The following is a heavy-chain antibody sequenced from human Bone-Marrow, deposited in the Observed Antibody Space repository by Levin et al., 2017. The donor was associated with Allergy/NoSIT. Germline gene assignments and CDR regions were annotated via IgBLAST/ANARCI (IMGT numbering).Heavy chain of an antibody. V-gene: IGHV3-9*01. CDR1: GFTFDDYA. Sequence: PGGSLRLSCSASGFTFDDYAMHWVRQVPGKGLEWVSGISWNSGRADYAVSVQGRFTISRDDAKKSLYLQMNSLRAEDTALYYCARDKRQGNFYYYAMDVWGQGTMVTVSS. CDR3: ARDKRQGNFYYYAMDV. J-gene: IGHJ6*02. CDR2: ISWNSGRA.